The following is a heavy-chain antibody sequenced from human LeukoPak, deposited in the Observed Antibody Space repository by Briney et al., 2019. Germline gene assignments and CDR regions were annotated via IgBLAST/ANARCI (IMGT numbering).Heavy chain of an antibody. J-gene: IGHJ4*02. CDR3: ARDPVHYYDSSSYWRY. V-gene: IGHV1-18*01. D-gene: IGHD3-22*01. CDR1: GYPFTSYG. Sequence: ASVKVSCKASGYPFTSYGISWVRQAPGQGLEWMGWISAYNGDTNYAQNLQGRVTMTTDKSTSTAYMELRSLRSDDTAVYYCARDPVHYYDSSSYWRYWGQGTLVTVSS. CDR2: ISAYNGDT.